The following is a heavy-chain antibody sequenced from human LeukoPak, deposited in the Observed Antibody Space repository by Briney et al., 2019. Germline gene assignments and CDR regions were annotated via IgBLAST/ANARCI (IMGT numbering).Heavy chain of an antibody. Sequence: GASVKVSCKASGYTFTSYGISWVRQAPGQGLEWMGWMSAYNGNTNYAQNVQGRLTMTTDTSTSTAYMELKSLRSDDTAVYYCARDRTSTVASPSDAFDIWGQGTMVTVSS. V-gene: IGHV1-18*01. CDR3: ARDRTSTVASPSDAFDI. CDR1: GYTFTSYG. J-gene: IGHJ3*02. CDR2: MSAYNGNT. D-gene: IGHD4-11*01.